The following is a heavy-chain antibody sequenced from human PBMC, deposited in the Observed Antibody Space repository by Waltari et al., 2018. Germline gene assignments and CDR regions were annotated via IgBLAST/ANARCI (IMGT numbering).Heavy chain of an antibody. D-gene: IGHD5-18*01. CDR1: GYTFTSYA. J-gene: IGHJ4*02. Sequence: QVQLVQSGAEVKKPGASVKVSCKASGYTFTSYAMHWVRQAPGQRLEWMGWINAGNGNPKKSQKFQGGVTITRATSASTAYTELSSPRSEDTAVYYCARDLSRGYSYGSVDYWGQGTLVTVSS. CDR3: ARDLSRGYSYGSVDY. V-gene: IGHV1-3*01. CDR2: INAGNGNP.